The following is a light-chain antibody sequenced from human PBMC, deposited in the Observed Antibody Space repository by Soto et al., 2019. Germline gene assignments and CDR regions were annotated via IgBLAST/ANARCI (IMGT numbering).Light chain of an antibody. CDR3: QQSYSTPGT. V-gene: IGKV1-39*01. CDR2: AAS. J-gene: IGKJ1*01. CDR1: QSISTY. Sequence: DIQMTQSPSSLSASVGDRVTITCRASQSISTYLNWYQQKAGLAPKLLIYAASSLQSGVPSRFSGSGSGTDFTLTISSLQPEDFATYYCQQSYSTPGTFGQGTKVDIK.